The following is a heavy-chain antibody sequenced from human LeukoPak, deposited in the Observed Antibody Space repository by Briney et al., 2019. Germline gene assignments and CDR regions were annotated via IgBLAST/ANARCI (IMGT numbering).Heavy chain of an antibody. J-gene: IGHJ3*02. CDR1: GYTFTDYY. CDR3: ARSYGQRVSDAFDI. Sequence: ASVKVSCKASGYTFTDYYIHWVRRAAGQGPEWMGWINPNSGYAQKIQGRVTMTRDTPIRTAYMELSRLRFDDTALYYCARSYGQRVSDAFDIWGQGTMVTVSS. V-gene: IGHV1-2*02. CDR2: INPNSG. D-gene: IGHD5-18*01.